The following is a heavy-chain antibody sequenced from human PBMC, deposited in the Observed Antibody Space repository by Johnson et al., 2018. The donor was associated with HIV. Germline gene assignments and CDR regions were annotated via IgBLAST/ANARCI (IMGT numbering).Heavy chain of an antibody. CDR2: ISWDDGST. J-gene: IGHJ3*02. Sequence: VQLVESGGGLVQPGGSLRLSCPASGFTFDASAMPWVRQAPGKGLEWVSLISWDDGSTYYADSVKGRFTISRDNSKNSLYLQINSLRTVDTALYYCAKERGYGSGYNDAFDIWGQGTMVTVSS. CDR3: AKERGYGSGYNDAFDI. V-gene: IGHV3-43*01. CDR1: GFTFDASA. D-gene: IGHD6-25*01.